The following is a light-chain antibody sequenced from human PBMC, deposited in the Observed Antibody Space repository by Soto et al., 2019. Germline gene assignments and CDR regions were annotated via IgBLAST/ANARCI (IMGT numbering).Light chain of an antibody. CDR1: SSDVGGYKH. Sequence: QSVLTQPASVSGSPGQSITISCTGASSDVGGYKHVSWYQHHPGKAPKLMIYEVSNRPSGVSNRFSGSKSGYTASLTISGLQAEDEADYYCNSQRSSGTRVFGTGTKLTVL. CDR2: EVS. V-gene: IGLV2-14*01. J-gene: IGLJ1*01. CDR3: NSQRSSGTRV.